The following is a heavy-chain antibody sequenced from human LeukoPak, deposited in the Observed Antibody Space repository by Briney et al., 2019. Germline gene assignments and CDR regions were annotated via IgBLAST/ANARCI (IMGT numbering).Heavy chain of an antibody. CDR2: ISGSGGST. V-gene: IGHV3-23*01. D-gene: IGHD3-3*01. J-gene: IGHJ5*02. CDR3: AKVWSADFWSGYFTWFDP. CDR1: GFTFSVYA. Sequence: PGGSLRLSCTASGFTFSVYAMIWVRQAPEKGLEWVSGISGSGGSTYYAGSVKGRFTISRDNSKNTLYLQMNSLRAEDTAVYYCAKVWSADFWSGYFTWFDPWGQGTLVTVSS.